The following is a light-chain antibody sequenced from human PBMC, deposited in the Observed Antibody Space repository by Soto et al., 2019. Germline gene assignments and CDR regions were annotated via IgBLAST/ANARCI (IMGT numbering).Light chain of an antibody. J-gene: IGKJ1*01. CDR1: QTISSTY. CDR3: QQYGSSPKT. Sequence: SQSPGTLSLSPGDRATLSCRASQTISSTYLAWYQQNPGQAPRLLIYAASTRATGVPDRFSGSGSGTDFTLTISRLEPEDFAVYYCQQYGSSPKTFGQGAKVDIK. CDR2: AAS. V-gene: IGKV3-20*01.